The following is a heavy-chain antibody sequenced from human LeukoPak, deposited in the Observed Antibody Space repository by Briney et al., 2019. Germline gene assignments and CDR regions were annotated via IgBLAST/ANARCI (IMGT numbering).Heavy chain of an antibody. CDR1: GGSISSGGYY. D-gene: IGHD3-10*01. CDR3: ASLYGSGSYYPSDY. J-gene: IGHJ4*02. CDR2: IYYSGST. Sequence: ASETLSLTCTVSGGSISSGGYYWSWIRQHPGKGLEWIGYIYYSGSTYYNPSLKSRVTISVDTSKNQFSLKLSSVTAADTAVYYCASLYGSGSYYPSDYWGQGILVTVSS. V-gene: IGHV4-31*03.